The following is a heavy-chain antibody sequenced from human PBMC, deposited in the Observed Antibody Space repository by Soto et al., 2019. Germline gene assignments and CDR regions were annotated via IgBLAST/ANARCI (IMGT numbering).Heavy chain of an antibody. J-gene: IGHJ4*02. CDR1: GFTFSNAW. Sequence: EVQLVESGGGLVKPGGSLRLSCAASGFTFSNAWMSWVRQAPGKGLEWVGRIKSKTDGGTTDYAAPVKGRFTISRDDSKNTLYLQMNSLKTEDTAVYYCTAILLWFGELVNDYWGQGTLVTVSS. V-gene: IGHV3-15*01. D-gene: IGHD3-10*01. CDR2: IKSKTDGGTT. CDR3: TAILLWFGELVNDY.